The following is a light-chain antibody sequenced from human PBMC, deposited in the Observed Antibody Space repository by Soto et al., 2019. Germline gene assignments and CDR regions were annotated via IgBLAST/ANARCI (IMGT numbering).Light chain of an antibody. CDR2: DAS. V-gene: IGKV1-5*01. CDR1: QSISNW. CDR3: QHYNSYSIT. J-gene: IGKJ1*01. Sequence: DNQMTQFPSTLSASVGDRVTITCRASQSISNWLAWYQLKPGKAPNLLIFDASSLESGVPSRFSGSGSGTEFTLTISSLQPDDFATYYCQHYNSYSITFGQGTKVDI.